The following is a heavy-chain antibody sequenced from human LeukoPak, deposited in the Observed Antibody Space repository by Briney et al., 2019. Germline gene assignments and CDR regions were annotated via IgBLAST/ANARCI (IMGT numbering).Heavy chain of an antibody. CDR3: PSHDYYDSSGSDY. CDR1: GFTFSSYW. CDR2: IRQDGSEK. V-gene: IGHV3-7*01. J-gene: IGHJ4*02. D-gene: IGHD3-22*01. Sequence: GGSLRPSCAASGFTFSSYWMTWVRQAPGKVLEWVANIRQDGSEKYYVDSVKGRFIISRDNAKNSLYLQMNSLRAEDTAVYYCPSHDYYDSSGSDYWGQGTLVTVSS.